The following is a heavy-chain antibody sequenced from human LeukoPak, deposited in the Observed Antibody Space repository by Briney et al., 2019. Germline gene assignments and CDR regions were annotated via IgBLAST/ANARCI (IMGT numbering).Heavy chain of an antibody. CDR1: GFTFSSYA. J-gene: IGHJ4*02. CDR2: ISGSGSHT. CDR3: ANPGDY. V-gene: IGHV3-23*01. Sequence: GGSLRLSCVDSGFTFSSYAMSWVRQAPGKGLEWVSAISGSGSHTYYAGSVKGRFTISRDNSKNTLYLQMNSLRAEDTAVYYCANPGDYWGQGTLVTVSS.